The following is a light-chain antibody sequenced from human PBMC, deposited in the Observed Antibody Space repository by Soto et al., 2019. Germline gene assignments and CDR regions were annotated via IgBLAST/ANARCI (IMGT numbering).Light chain of an antibody. Sequence: QSALTQPASVSGSPGQSVTISCTGTSTDVGGYNYVPWYQQHPGKAPKLMIYEVSNRPSGVSNRFSGSKSGNTASLAISGLQAEDEADYYCRSYDSSITHDVFGGGTKLTVL. CDR2: EVS. V-gene: IGLV2-14*01. CDR3: RSYDSSITHDV. J-gene: IGLJ2*01. CDR1: STDVGGYNY.